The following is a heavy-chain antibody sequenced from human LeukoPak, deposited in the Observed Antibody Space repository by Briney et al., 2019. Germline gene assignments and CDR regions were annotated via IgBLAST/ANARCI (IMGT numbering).Heavy chain of an antibody. CDR2: IYYSGST. CDR1: GGSISSGDYY. J-gene: IGHJ5*02. D-gene: IGHD3-10*01. Sequence: SETLSLTCTVSGGSISSGDYYWSWIRQPPGKGLEWIGYIYYSGSTYYNPSLKSRVTISVDTSKNQFSLKLSSVTAADMAVYYCASERGSNWFDPWGQGTLVTVSS. CDR3: ASERGSNWFDP. V-gene: IGHV4-30-4*01.